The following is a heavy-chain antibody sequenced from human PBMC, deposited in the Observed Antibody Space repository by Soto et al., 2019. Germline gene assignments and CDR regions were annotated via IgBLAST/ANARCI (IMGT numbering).Heavy chain of an antibody. Sequence: ASVKVSCKASGYTFTSYSMHWVRQAPGQGLEWMGIINPSGGSTSYAQKFQGRVTMTRDTSTSTVYMELRSLRSEDTAVYYCARVPVVVPAAPGFPDYWGQGTLVTVSS. CDR3: ARVPVVVPAAPGFPDY. D-gene: IGHD2-2*01. CDR1: GYTFTSYS. V-gene: IGHV1-46*03. J-gene: IGHJ4*02. CDR2: INPSGGST.